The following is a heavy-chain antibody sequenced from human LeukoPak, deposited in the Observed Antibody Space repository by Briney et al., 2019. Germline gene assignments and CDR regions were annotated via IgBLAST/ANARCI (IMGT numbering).Heavy chain of an antibody. V-gene: IGHV3-74*01. J-gene: IGHJ4*02. CDR3: AREGTSGWYYFDY. Sequence: PGGSLRLSCEASGLTFSTYWMHWVRQAPGKGLVWVSRINSDGRSTTYADFVKGRFTISRDNAKNTLYLQMNSLRAEDTAVYYCAREGTSGWYYFDYWGQGALVSASS. CDR2: INSDGRST. CDR1: GLTFSTYW. D-gene: IGHD6-19*01.